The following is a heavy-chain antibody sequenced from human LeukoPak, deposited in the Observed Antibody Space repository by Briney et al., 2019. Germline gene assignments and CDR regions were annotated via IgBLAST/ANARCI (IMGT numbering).Heavy chain of an antibody. CDR2: ISAHNGNT. CDR1: GGTFSSYA. V-gene: IGHV1-18*01. J-gene: IGHJ3*02. Sequence: ASVKVSCKASGGTFSSYAISWVRQAPGHGLEWMGWISAHNGNTNYAQKFQGRVTMTTDTSTSTAYMDLTSLRSDDTAVYYCARDRYFLNVVATTDGFDIWGQRTMVTVSS. D-gene: IGHD5-12*01. CDR3: ARDRYFLNVVATTDGFDI.